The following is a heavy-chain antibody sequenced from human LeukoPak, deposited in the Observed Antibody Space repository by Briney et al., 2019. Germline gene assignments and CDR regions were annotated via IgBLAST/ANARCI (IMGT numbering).Heavy chain of an antibody. CDR1: GFTFSSYS. CDR3: ASQYCGGDCYFDY. Sequence: GGSLRLSCAASGFTFSSYSMNWVRQAPRKRLEWLSSISSSSSYIYYADSVKGRFPISRDNAKNSLYLQMNSLRAEDTAVYYCASQYCGGDCYFDYWGQGTLVTVSS. V-gene: IGHV3-21*01. J-gene: IGHJ4*02. D-gene: IGHD2-21*02. CDR2: ISSSSSYI.